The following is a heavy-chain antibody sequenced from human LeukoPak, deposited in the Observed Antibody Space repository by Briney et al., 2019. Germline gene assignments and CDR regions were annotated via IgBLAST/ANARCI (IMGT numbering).Heavy chain of an antibody. CDR3: ARHRDWVPDY. V-gene: IGHV5-51*01. CDR1: GYTFTSYW. J-gene: IGHJ4*02. CDR2: IYPGDSDT. D-gene: IGHD3/OR15-3a*01. Sequence: GESLEISCKGSGYTFTSYWIGWVRQMPGEGLEWMGIIYPGDSDTRHSPSLQGQVTISADKSISTAYLQWSSLKASDTAMHYCARHRDWVPDYWGQGTLVTVSS.